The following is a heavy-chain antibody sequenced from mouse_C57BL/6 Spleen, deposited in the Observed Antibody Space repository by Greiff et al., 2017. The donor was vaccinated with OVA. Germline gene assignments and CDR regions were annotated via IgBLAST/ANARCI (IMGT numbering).Heavy chain of an antibody. D-gene: IGHD4-1*02. Sequence: QVQLQQSGAELAKPGASVKLSCKASGYTFTSYWMHRVKQRPGQGLEWIGYINPSSGYTKYNQKFKDKATLTADKSSSTAYMQLSSLTYEDSAVYYCSNWDVAWFAYWCQGTLVTVSA. J-gene: IGHJ3*01. CDR3: SNWDVAWFAY. V-gene: IGHV1-7*01. CDR2: INPSSGYT. CDR1: GYTFTSYW.